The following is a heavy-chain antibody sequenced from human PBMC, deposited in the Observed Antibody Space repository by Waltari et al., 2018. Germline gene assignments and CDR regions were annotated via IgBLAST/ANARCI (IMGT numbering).Heavy chain of an antibody. CDR1: GFTFSPYH. J-gene: IGHJ4*02. CDR3: VRDLGSYSGLDY. CDR2: ISSSSFK. D-gene: IGHD1-26*01. Sequence: EVQLVESGGGLVKPGGSLRLSCAASGFTFSPYHMNWVRQAPGKGLEWVSYISSSSFKYYADSVKGRFSISRDNAENSLYLQMNSLRVEDTAVYYCVRDLGSYSGLDYWGQGTLVTVSS. V-gene: IGHV3-21*02.